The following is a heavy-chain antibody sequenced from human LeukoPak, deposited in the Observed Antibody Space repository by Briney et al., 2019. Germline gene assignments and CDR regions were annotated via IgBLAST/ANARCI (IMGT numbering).Heavy chain of an antibody. J-gene: IGHJ5*02. CDR3: ARSGVTTLNWFDP. CDR2: FYYSGST. CDR1: GGSISSYY. D-gene: IGHD4-17*01. Sequence: PSETLSLTCTVSGGSISSYYWSWIRQPPGKGLEWIGYFYYSGSTNYNPSLKSRVTISVDTSKNQFSLKLSSVTAADTAVYYCARSGVTTLNWFDPWGQGTLVTVSS. V-gene: IGHV4-59*01.